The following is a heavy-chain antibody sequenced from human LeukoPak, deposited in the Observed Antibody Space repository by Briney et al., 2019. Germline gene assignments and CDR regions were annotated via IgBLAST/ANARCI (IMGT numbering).Heavy chain of an antibody. D-gene: IGHD4-17*01. V-gene: IGHV3-23*01. J-gene: IGHJ3*02. CDR3: ARDPNGDYIGAFDM. CDR2: IRGGGGSA. CDR1: GFTFSAYA. Sequence: GGSLRLSCTASGFTFSAYAMMWVRRAPGKGPEWVSAIRGGGGSAFYADSVKGRFTISRDNSKYTLFLQMNSLRAEDTAVYYCARDPNGDYIGAFDMWGPGTMVTVSS.